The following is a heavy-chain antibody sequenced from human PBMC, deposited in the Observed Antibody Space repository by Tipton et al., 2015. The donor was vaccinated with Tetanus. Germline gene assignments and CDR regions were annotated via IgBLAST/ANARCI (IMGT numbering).Heavy chain of an antibody. J-gene: IGHJ4*02. CDR1: GFTFGDYA. CDR2: IRSKAYGGTT. Sequence: SLRLSCTASGFTFGDYAMSWFRQAPGKGLERVGFIRSKAYGGTTDYAASVKGRFTISSDDSKSIAYLQMNSLKTEDTAVYYCTRVLYDFWSGYLGPYCFDYWGQGTLVAVSS. CDR3: TRVLYDFWSGYLGPYCFDY. D-gene: IGHD3-3*01. V-gene: IGHV3-49*03.